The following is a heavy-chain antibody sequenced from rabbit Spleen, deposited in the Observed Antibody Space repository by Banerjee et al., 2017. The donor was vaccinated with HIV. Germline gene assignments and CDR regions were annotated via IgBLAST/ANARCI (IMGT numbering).Heavy chain of an antibody. CDR1: GFIFNDNYY. Sequence: SLEESGGDLVKPGASLTLTCTASGFIFNDNYYMCWVRQAPGKGLELIACIDSSSGSTWYASWAKGRFTISKTSSTTVTLQMTSLTAADTATYFCARNFDLWGQGTLVTV. J-gene: IGHJ4*01. CDR3: ARNFDL. V-gene: IGHV1S40*01. CDR2: IDSSSGST.